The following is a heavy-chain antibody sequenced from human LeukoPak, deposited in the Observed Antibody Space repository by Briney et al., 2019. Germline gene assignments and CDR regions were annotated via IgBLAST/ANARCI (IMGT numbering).Heavy chain of an antibody. CDR2: ISSSSSYI. J-gene: IGHJ4*02. Sequence: GGSLRLSCAASGFTFSSYSMNWVRQAPGKGLEWVSSISSSSSYIYYADSVKGRFTISRDNAKNSLYLQMNSLRAEDTAVYYCARGAGSAFGDCDYWGQGALVTVSS. D-gene: IGHD3-10*01. CDR1: GFTFSSYS. CDR3: ARGAGSAFGDCDY. V-gene: IGHV3-21*01.